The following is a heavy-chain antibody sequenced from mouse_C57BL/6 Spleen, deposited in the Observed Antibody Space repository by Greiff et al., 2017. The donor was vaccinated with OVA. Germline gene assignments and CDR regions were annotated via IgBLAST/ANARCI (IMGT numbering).Heavy chain of an antibody. CDR1: GFNIKDDY. Sequence: EVQLQQSGAELVRPGASVKLSCTASGFNIKDDYMHWVKQRPEQGLEWIGWIDPENGDTEYASKFQGKATITAGTHSNTAYLQLSSLTSGDTAVYYCTCLTPHYCAMDYRGQGTSVTVSS. V-gene: IGHV14-4*01. CDR3: TCLTPHYCAMDY. CDR2: IDPENGDT. J-gene: IGHJ4*01.